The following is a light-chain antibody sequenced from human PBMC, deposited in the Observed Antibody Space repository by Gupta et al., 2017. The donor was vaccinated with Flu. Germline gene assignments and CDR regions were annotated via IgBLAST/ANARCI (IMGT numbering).Light chain of an antibody. J-gene: IGLJ3*02. V-gene: IGLV2-11*01. CDR3: CSYAGSYSWV. CDR1: SSDVGGYNY. CDR2: DVS. Sequence: QSAMPQPRSVSGSPGQPVTISCSGTSSDVGGYNYVSWYQQPPGKAPQLMIYDVSKRPSGVPDRFSGSKSGNTASLTISGLQAEDEAYYYCCSYAGSYSWVFGGGTKLTVL.